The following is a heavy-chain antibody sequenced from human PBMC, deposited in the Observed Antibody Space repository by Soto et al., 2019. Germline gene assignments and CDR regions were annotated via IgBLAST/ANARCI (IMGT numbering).Heavy chain of an antibody. V-gene: IGHV3-23*01. CDR1: GLTFNSNA. CDR2: ISANGVNT. Sequence: EVQLLESGGGLVQRGGSLRLSCADSGLTFNSNAMSWVRQAPGRGLEWVSGISANGVNTFYADSVKGRFTITTDNYKKTLFLQMNSLRADDTAVYYCAKGRFTRGCYYPNDYYYVDVWGKGTTVTVSS. CDR3: AKGRFTRGCYYPNDYYYVDV. D-gene: IGHD2-15*01. J-gene: IGHJ6*03.